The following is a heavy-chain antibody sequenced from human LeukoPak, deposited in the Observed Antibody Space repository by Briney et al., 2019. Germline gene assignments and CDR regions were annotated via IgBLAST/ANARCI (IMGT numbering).Heavy chain of an antibody. CDR2: IYTSGST. CDR3: ARTSSGYYAHFDL. J-gene: IGHJ4*02. Sequence: SETLSLTCTVSGGSISSGSYYWSWIRQPAGKGLEWIGRIYTSGSTNYNPSLKSRVTISVDTSKNQFSLKLSSVTAADTAVYYCARTSSGYYAHFDLWGQGTLVTVS. D-gene: IGHD3-22*01. CDR1: GGSISSGSYY. V-gene: IGHV4-61*02.